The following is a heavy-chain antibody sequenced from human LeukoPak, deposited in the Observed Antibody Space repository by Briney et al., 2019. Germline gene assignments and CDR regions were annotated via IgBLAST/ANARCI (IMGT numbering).Heavy chain of an antibody. Sequence: ASVKVSCTASGYTFTSYDINWVRQATGQGLEWMGWINAGNGNTKYSQKFQGRVTITRDTSASTAYMELSSLRSEDTAVYYCARPSRWLQYLYFGYWGQGTLVTVSS. CDR1: GYTFTSYD. D-gene: IGHD5-24*01. CDR3: ARPSRWLQYLYFGY. V-gene: IGHV1-3*01. J-gene: IGHJ4*02. CDR2: INAGNGNT.